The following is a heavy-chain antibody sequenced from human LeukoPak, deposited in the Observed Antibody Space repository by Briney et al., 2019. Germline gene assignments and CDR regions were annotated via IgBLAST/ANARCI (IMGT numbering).Heavy chain of an antibody. CDR2: INPNSGGT. CDR3: ARQWEPGFDY. V-gene: IGHV1-2*06. J-gene: IGHJ4*02. Sequence: GASVKVSCKASGGTFSSYAISWVRQAPGQGLEWMGRINPNSGGTNYAQKFQGRVTMTRDTSISTAYMELSRLRSDDTAVYYCARQWEPGFDYWGQGTLVTVSS. D-gene: IGHD1-26*01. CDR1: GGTFSSYA.